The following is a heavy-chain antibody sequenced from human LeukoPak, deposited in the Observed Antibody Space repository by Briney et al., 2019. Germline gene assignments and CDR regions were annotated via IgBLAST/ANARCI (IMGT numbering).Heavy chain of an antibody. CDR1: GYTFTGYY. CDR2: INPNSGGT. CDR3: ARDKYYDYVWGSYRPDY. V-gene: IGHV1-2*06. D-gene: IGHD3-16*02. J-gene: IGHJ4*02. Sequence: GASVKVSCKASGYTFTGYYMHWVRQAPGQGLEWMGRINPNSGGTNYAQKFQGRVTMTRDTSISTAYMELSRLRYDDTAVYYCARDKYYDYVWGSYRPDYWGQETLVTVSS.